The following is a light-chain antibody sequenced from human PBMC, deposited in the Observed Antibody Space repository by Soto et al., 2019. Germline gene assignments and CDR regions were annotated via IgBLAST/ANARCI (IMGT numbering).Light chain of an antibody. CDR2: LGS. V-gene: IGKV2-28*01. CDR3: LQTLQAPLT. J-gene: IGKJ4*01. Sequence: DIVMTQSPLSLPVTPGEPASISCRSSQSLLHSNGYNYLNWYLQKPGQPPQILIYLGSNRTSGVPDRFSGSGSGTDFTLKVSRVEAEDVGVYYCLQTLQAPLTFGGGTKVDIK. CDR1: QSLLHSNGYNY.